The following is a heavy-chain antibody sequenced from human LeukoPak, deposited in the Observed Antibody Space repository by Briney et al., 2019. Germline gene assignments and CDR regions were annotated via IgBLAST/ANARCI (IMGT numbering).Heavy chain of an antibody. Sequence: SVKVSCKVSGYTLTELSMHWVRQAPGKGLEWMGGFDPEDGETIYAQKFQGRVTMTEDTSTDTAYMELSSLRSEDTAVYYCATNQDIVVVPAAAPMDVWGKGTTVTVSS. CDR2: FDPEDGET. V-gene: IGHV1-24*01. CDR1: GYTLTELS. CDR3: ATNQDIVVVPAAAPMDV. J-gene: IGHJ6*04. D-gene: IGHD2-2*01.